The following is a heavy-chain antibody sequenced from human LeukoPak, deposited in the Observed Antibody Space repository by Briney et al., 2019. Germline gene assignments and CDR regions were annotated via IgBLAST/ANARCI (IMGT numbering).Heavy chain of an antibody. CDR3: ANERGYNYGYSFDY. D-gene: IGHD5-18*01. CDR1: GFTFSSYW. V-gene: IGHV3-74*03. CDR2: IYSDGSST. J-gene: IGHJ4*02. Sequence: PGGSLRLSCTASGFTFSSYWIHWVRQAPGKGLVWVSRIYSDGSSTTYADSVRGRFTISRDNSKNTLYLQMNSLRTEDTAVYYCANERGYNYGYSFDYWGQGTLVTVSS.